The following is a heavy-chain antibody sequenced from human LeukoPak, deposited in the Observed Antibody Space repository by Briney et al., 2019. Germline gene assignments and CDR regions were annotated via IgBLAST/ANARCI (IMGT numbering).Heavy chain of an antibody. V-gene: IGHV4-59*01. CDR2: IYYSGNT. J-gene: IGHJ4*02. CDR1: GGSISSYF. D-gene: IGHD3-22*01. CDR3: ARDPGPYHYDSSGYSSFHYFNS. Sequence: SETLSLTCTVSGGSISSYFWSWIRQPPGKGLEWIGYIYYSGNTNYNPSLKSRVTISVDTSKNQFSLKLTSVTAADTAVYYCARDPGPYHYDSSGYSSFHYFNSWGQGTLVTVSS.